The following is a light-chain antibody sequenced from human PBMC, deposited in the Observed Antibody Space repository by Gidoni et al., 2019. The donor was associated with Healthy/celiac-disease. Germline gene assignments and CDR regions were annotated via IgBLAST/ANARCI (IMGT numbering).Light chain of an antibody. CDR2: EVS. CDR1: SSDVGGYNY. J-gene: IGLJ2*01. Sequence: QSALTQPDSVSGSPGQSITIPCTGPSSDVGGYNYVSWYQQHPGKAPKLMIYEVSNRPSGVSNRFSGSKSGNTASLTIAGLQAEDEADYYCSSYTSSSVVFGGGTKLTVL. CDR3: SSYTSSSVV. V-gene: IGLV2-14*01.